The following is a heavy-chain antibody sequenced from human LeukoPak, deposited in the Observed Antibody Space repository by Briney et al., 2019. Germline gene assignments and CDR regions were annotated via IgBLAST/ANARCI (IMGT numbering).Heavy chain of an antibody. V-gene: IGHV3-11*01. J-gene: IGHJ5*02. CDR1: GFTFSDYY. CDR3: AREYAGDGYNNWFDP. CDR2: ISSSGSTI. D-gene: IGHD5-24*01. Sequence: GGSLRLSCAASGFTFSDYYMSWIRRAPGRGLEWVSYISSSGSTIYYADSVKGRFTIPRDNAKNPLYLQVNSLRAEDTAVYYCAREYAGDGYNNWFDPWGQGTLVTVSS.